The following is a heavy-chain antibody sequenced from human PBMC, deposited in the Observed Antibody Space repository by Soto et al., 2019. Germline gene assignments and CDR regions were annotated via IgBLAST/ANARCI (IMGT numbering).Heavy chain of an antibody. Sequence: QVQLVQSGAAVRKPGSSVKVSCKASGGTFTKYAITWVRQAPRQGLEWMGGIVPLPGTTNYAQKFRGRVTMSSNKSTSTADLGLSSLRSEDTAVYYCASGVWGLGGSSGFPNYALGVWGQGTMVIVSS. V-gene: IGHV1-69*06. CDR1: GGTFTKYA. CDR2: IVPLPGTT. CDR3: ASGVWGLGGSSGFPNYALGV. J-gene: IGHJ3*01. D-gene: IGHD3-22*01.